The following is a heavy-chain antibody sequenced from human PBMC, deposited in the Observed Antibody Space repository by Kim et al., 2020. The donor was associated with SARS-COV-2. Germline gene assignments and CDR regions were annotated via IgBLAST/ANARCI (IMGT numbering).Heavy chain of an antibody. CDR2: LDPTGSSP. Sequence: GESLKISCKTSGYIFTNYWITWVRQVPGKGLAWMGQLDPTGSSPDYSPSFKGHITISADKSLNTAYLQWRSLRASDTAIYYCARLKFYSLGNSHNRPDYWGQGTLVTVSS. D-gene: IGHD3-10*01. CDR3: ARLKFYSLGNSHNRPDY. J-gene: IGHJ4*02. CDR1: GYIFTNYW. V-gene: IGHV5-10-1*01.